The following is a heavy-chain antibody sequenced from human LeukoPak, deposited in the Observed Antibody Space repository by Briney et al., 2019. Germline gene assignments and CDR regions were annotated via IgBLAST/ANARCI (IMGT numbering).Heavy chain of an antibody. Sequence: ASVKVSCKASGYTLTGYYMHWVRLAPGQGLEWMGRINPNSGGTNYAQKFQGRVTMTRDTSISTAYLEFSSLRSDDTAVYYCARDWSMTTLDYWGQGTLVTVSS. CDR2: INPNSGGT. D-gene: IGHD4-17*01. CDR3: ARDWSMTTLDY. V-gene: IGHV1-2*06. CDR1: GYTLTGYY. J-gene: IGHJ4*02.